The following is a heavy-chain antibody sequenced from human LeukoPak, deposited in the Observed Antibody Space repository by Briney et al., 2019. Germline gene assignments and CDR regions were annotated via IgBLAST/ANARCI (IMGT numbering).Heavy chain of an antibody. Sequence: PSETLSLTCTVSGYSISSGYYWGWIRQPPGKGLEWIGSIYHSGGTYYNPSLKSRVTISVDTSKNQFSLKLSSVTAADTAVYYCARDGIAAASHYFDYWGQGTLVTVSS. CDR2: IYHSGGT. CDR1: GYSISSGYY. V-gene: IGHV4-38-2*02. J-gene: IGHJ4*02. CDR3: ARDGIAAASHYFDY. D-gene: IGHD6-13*01.